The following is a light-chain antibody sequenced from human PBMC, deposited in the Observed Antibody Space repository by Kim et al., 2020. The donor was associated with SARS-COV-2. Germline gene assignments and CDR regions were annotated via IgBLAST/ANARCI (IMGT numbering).Light chain of an antibody. CDR3: LQDYNYPYT. Sequence: SASVGDRVTITCRTSQDIRNDLGWYQQKPGKAPNLLIYAESSLHTGVPSRFSGSGSGTDFTLTISSLQPEDFATYYCLQDYNYPYTFGQGTKLEI. J-gene: IGKJ2*01. V-gene: IGKV1-6*01. CDR2: AES. CDR1: QDIRND.